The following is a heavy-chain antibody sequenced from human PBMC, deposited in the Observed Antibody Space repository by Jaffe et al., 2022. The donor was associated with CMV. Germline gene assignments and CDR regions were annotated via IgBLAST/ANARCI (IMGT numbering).Heavy chain of an antibody. CDR1: GAPIISSDW. D-gene: IGHD6-19*01. J-gene: IGHJ4*02. CDR2: IYHGGNT. V-gene: IGHV4-4*02. Sequence: QVQLQESGPGLVKPSGTLSLTCAVSGAPIISSDWWTWVRQPPGKGLEWIGEIYHGGNTNYNPSLKSRVTISIDTSRSQFSLRLSSLSAADTAVYYCARGPPPRTPAGFDSWGQGTLVTVSS. CDR3: ARGPPPRTPAGFDS.